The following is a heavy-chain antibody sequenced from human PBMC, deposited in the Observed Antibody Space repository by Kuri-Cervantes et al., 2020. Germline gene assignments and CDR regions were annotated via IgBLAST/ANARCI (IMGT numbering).Heavy chain of an antibody. CDR1: GGSISSSSYY. J-gene: IGHJ4*02. D-gene: IGHD3-3*01. V-gene: IGHV4-39*01. Sequence: ESLKISCTVSGGSISSSSYYWGWIRQPPGKGLEWIGSIYYSGSTYYNPSLKSRVTISVDTSKNQFSLKLSSVTAADTAVYYCARLWLEWTFDYWGQGTLVTVSS. CDR3: ARLWLEWTFDY. CDR2: IYYSGST.